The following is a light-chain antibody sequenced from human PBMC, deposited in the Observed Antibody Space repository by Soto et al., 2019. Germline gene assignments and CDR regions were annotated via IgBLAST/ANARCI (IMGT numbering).Light chain of an antibody. J-gene: IGLJ2*01. V-gene: IGLV2-8*01. CDR2: EVT. CDR3: SSYAGSNHVV. CDR1: SSDVGNYYY. Sequence: QSALTQPPSASGSPGQSVTISCTGTSSDVGNYYYVSWYQQYPGKAPKLIIYEVTERPSGVPDRFSGSKSGNTASLTVSGLQTEDEAVYYCSSYAGSNHVVFGGGTKVTVL.